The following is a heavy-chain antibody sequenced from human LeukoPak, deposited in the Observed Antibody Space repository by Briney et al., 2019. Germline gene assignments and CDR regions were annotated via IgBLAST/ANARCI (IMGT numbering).Heavy chain of an antibody. Sequence: GGSLRPSCAASGFTFSSYGMHWVRQAPGKGLEWVSPISGDGGSTYYADSVKGRFTISRDNSKNSLYLQMNSLRTEDTALYYCAKGTYSSSWFPPEDWGQGTLVTVSS. CDR2: ISGDGGST. D-gene: IGHD6-13*01. CDR1: GFTFSSYG. V-gene: IGHV3-43*02. J-gene: IGHJ4*02. CDR3: AKGTYSSSWFPPED.